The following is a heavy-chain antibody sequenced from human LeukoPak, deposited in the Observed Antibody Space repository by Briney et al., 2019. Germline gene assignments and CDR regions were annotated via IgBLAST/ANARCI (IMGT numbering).Heavy chain of an antibody. Sequence: GESLKISCKGSGYSFTSYWISWVRQMPGKGLEWMGRIDPSDSYTNYSPSFQGHVTISADKPISTAYLQWSSLKASDTAMYYCARHPGVVVTAIPIDYWGQGTLVTVSS. D-gene: IGHD2-21*02. CDR2: IDPSDSYT. J-gene: IGHJ4*02. CDR1: GYSFTSYW. CDR3: ARHPGVVVTAIPIDY. V-gene: IGHV5-10-1*01.